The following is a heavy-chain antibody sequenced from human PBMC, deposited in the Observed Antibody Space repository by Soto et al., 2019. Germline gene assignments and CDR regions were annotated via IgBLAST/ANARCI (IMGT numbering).Heavy chain of an antibody. V-gene: IGHV1-2*04. CDR1: GYTFSGYY. J-gene: IGHJ6*02. Sequence: QVQLVQSGAEVKKPGASVKVSCKASGYTFSGYYMHWVRQAPGQGLEWMGWINANSGGTNYAQKFQGWVTMTRDTSISTAYMEMSRVRSDDRAVYYCARGGSLWFGELSAYYYGMDVWGQGTTVTVSS. CDR2: INANSGGT. CDR3: ARGGSLWFGELSAYYYGMDV. D-gene: IGHD3-10*01.